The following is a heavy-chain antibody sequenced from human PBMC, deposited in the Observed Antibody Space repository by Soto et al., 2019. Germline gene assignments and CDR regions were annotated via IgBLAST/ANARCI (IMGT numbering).Heavy chain of an antibody. CDR2: INPSGGST. CDR3: ARDYGDYDYYYYGMDV. CDR1: GYTFTSYY. D-gene: IGHD4-17*01. Sequence: GASVKVSCKASGYTFTSYYMHWVRQAPGQGLEWMGIINPSGGSTSYAQKFQGRVTMTRDTSTSTVYMELSSLRSEDTAVYYCARDYGDYDYYYYGMDVWGQGTTVTVSS. V-gene: IGHV1-46*01. J-gene: IGHJ6*02.